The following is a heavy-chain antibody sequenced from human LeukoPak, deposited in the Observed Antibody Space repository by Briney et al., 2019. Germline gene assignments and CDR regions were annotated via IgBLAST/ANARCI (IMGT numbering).Heavy chain of an antibody. CDR1: GVTFDIYP. V-gene: IGHV3-30-3*01. J-gene: IGHJ4*02. Sequence: QAGGSLRLSCVVSGVTFDIYPMHWVRQAPGKGLEWVALISDDGDRQYYADSVKGRFSVSRDNSKNTLYLQMNSLRAEDTAIYYCCVPDSPMTGYEYYFDFWGQGALVTVSS. CDR2: ISDDGDRQ. D-gene: IGHD5-12*01. CDR3: CVPDSPMTGYEYYFDF.